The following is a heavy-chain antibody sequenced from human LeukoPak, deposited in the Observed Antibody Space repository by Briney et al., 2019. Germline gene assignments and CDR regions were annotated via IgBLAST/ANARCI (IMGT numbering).Heavy chain of an antibody. J-gene: IGHJ4*02. Sequence: GASVKDSCKASGYTFTGYYMHWVRQAPGQGLEWMGIINPSGDSTDYAQNFQGRVSMTRDTSTSTVYMEVSSLRSEDTAVYYCVRADDQHFDYWGQGTLVTVSS. CDR1: GYTFTGYY. D-gene: IGHD3-3*01. CDR2: INPSGDST. CDR3: VRADDQHFDY. V-gene: IGHV1-46*01.